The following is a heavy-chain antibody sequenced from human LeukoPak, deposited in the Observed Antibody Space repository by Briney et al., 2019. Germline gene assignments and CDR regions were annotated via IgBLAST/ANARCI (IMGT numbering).Heavy chain of an antibody. Sequence: GGSLRLSCAASGFTFRSYWMSWVRQAPGKGLEWVANIQSDGSEKNYIDSVQGRFTISRDNAKTSLYLQMNSLTAEDTAVYYCARDSTVATYYGVDVWGQGTTVTVSS. D-gene: IGHD6-19*01. CDR3: ARDSTVATYYGVDV. CDR2: IQSDGSEK. CDR1: GFTFRSYW. J-gene: IGHJ6*02. V-gene: IGHV3-7*01.